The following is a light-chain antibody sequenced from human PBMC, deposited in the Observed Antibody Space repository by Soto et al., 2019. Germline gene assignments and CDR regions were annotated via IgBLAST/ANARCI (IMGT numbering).Light chain of an antibody. CDR3: SSYTSINTVI. CDR1: NSDVGDSNF. CDR2: GVT. J-gene: IGLJ2*01. V-gene: IGLV2-14*01. Sequence: QSALTQPASVSGSPGQSITISCTGTNSDVGDSNFVSWYQQHPGKAPKLILYGVTYRPSEVSTRFSGSKSGSTASLTISGLQADDEAEYYCSSYTSINTVIFGGGTKLTVL.